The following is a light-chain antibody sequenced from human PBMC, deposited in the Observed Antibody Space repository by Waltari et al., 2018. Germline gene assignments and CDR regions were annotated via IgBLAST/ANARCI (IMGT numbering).Light chain of an antibody. CDR1: GSGY. CDR3: CSFEGTWV. Sequence: QSALTQPHSVSGSVGESVTISCIGTGSGYVSWYQQLPGKAPKLLIYDIFQRPSGVPDRFFGSKSGNSASLTVSGLQTEDEADYYCCSFEGTWVFGGGTKLTVL. CDR2: DIF. V-gene: IGLV2-11*01. J-gene: IGLJ3*02.